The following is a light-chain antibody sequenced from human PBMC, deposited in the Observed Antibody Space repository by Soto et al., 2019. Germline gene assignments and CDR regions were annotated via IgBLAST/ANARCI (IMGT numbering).Light chain of an antibody. CDR2: GAS. CDR1: QGIRKD. CDR3: LQDYNYPQAS. Sequence: AVQLTQSPSSLSASVGDRVTITCRASQGIRKDLGWSQQKVGKAPKVLIYGASNLHCGVPTRFSGSGSGTEFTLTISNLQLEDVATYYCLQDYNYPQASFGQGTKVEMK. J-gene: IGKJ2*01. V-gene: IGKV1-6*01.